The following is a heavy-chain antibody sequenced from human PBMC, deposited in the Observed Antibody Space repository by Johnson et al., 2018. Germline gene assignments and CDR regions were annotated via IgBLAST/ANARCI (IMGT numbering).Heavy chain of an antibody. V-gene: IGHV3-23*04. Sequence: VQLVQSGGGLVQPGGSLRLSCAASGFTFSSYAMSWVRQAPGKGLEWVSGISWNSGSIGYADSVKGRFTISRDNSKNTLYLQMTSLRAEDTAVYYCARRGEQLVLGRIGAFDIWGQGTMVTVSS. D-gene: IGHD6-6*01. CDR3: ARRGEQLVLGRIGAFDI. CDR1: GFTFSSYA. J-gene: IGHJ3*02. CDR2: ISWNSGSI.